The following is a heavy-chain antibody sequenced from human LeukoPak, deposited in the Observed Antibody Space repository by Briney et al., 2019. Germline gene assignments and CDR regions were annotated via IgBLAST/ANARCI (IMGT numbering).Heavy chain of an antibody. CDR1: GGTFSSYA. J-gene: IGHJ5*02. Sequence: SVKVSCKASGGTFSSYAISWVRQAPGQGLEWMGGIIPIFGTANYAQKFQGRVTITTGESTSTAYMELSSLRSEDTAVYYCAREDPAIAVAGYNWFDPWGQGTLVTVSS. CDR3: AREDPAIAVAGYNWFDP. V-gene: IGHV1-69*05. CDR2: IIPIFGTA. D-gene: IGHD6-19*01.